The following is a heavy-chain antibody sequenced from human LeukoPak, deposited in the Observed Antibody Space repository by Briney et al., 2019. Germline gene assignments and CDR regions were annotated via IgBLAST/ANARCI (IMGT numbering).Heavy chain of an antibody. J-gene: IGHJ3*02. V-gene: IGHV5-51*01. Sequence: GESLKISCKVSGYSFTTYWIGWVRQMPGKGLEWMGIIYPGDSDTRYSPSFQGQVTISADKSVSTAYLQWSSLKASDTAMYYCARSAVVAATDAFAIWGQGTMVTVSS. D-gene: IGHD2-15*01. CDR3: ARSAVVAATDAFAI. CDR1: GYSFTTYW. CDR2: IYPGDSDT.